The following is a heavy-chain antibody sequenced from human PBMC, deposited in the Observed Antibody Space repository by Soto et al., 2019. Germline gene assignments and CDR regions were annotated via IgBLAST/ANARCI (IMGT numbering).Heavy chain of an antibody. CDR1: GYTFTSYA. J-gene: IGHJ4*02. CDR3: ARERSELWFGELLSLPDY. D-gene: IGHD3-10*01. CDR2: INAGNGNT. Sequence: ASVKVSCKASGYTFTSYAMHWVRQAPGQRLEWMGWINAGNGNTKYSQKFQGRVTITRDTSASTAYMELSSLRSEDTAVYYCARERSELWFGELLSLPDYWGQGTLVTVSS. V-gene: IGHV1-3*01.